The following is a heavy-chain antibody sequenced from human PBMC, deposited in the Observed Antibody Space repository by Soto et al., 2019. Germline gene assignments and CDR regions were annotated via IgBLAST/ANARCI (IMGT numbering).Heavy chain of an antibody. D-gene: IGHD3-22*01. J-gene: IGHJ4*02. CDR3: AKDLRYYYDSSAPQN. CDR1: GFTFSSYA. Sequence: GGSLRLSCAASGFTFSSYAMSWVRQAPGKGLEWVSAISGSGGSTYYADSVKGRFAISRDNSKNTLYLQMNSLRAEDTAVYYCAKDLRYYYDSSAPQNWGQGTLVTVSS. CDR2: ISGSGGST. V-gene: IGHV3-23*01.